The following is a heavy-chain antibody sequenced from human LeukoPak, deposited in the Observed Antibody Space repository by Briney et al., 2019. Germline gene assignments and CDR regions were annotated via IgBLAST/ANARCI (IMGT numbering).Heavy chain of an antibody. CDR2: ISSSGITI. J-gene: IGHJ4*02. Sequence: GGPLSLSCAASGFRFSSYERNWVRQAPGKGLEWVSYISSSGITIYYADSVKGRFTISRDNAKNSLYLQMNSLRAEDTAVYYCVRREGFFYYFDYWGQGTLVTVSS. D-gene: IGHD1-26*01. V-gene: IGHV3-48*03. CDR1: GFRFSSYE. CDR3: VRREGFFYYFDY.